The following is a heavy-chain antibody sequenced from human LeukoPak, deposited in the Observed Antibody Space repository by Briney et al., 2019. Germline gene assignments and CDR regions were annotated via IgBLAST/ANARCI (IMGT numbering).Heavy chain of an antibody. CDR3: ARDPAGF. CDR2: IQSNGGSE. V-gene: IGHV3-30*02. D-gene: IGHD3-10*01. Sequence: GGSLRLSCVASGFTFSTYGMHWVRQAPGKGLEWVAFIQSNGGSEFYADSVKGRFTISRDNSKNTVYLQMSSLRVEDTAVYYCARDPAGFWGQGTLVTVSS. J-gene: IGHJ4*02. CDR1: GFTFSTYG.